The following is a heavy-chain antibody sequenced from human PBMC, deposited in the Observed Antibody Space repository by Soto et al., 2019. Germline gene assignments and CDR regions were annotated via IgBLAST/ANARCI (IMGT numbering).Heavy chain of an antibody. CDR2: IIPIFGTA. CDR3: ARDKNLGAPSYYGMDV. V-gene: IGHV1-69*13. CDR1: GGTSSSYA. J-gene: IGHJ6*02. Sequence: SVKVSCKASGGTSSSYAISWVRQAPGQGLEWMGGIIPIFGTANYAQKFQGRVTITADESTSTAYMELSSLRSEDTAVYYCARDKNLGAPSYYGMDVWGQGTTVTVSS. D-gene: IGHD1-26*01.